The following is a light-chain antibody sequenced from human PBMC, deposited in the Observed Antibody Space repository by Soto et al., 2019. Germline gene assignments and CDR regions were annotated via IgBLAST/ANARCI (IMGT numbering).Light chain of an antibody. V-gene: IGLV2-8*01. J-gene: IGLJ1*01. CDR3: KSYAGSNTYV. Sequence: QSALTQPPSASGSPGQSVTISCTGTKNDIGVYDFVSWYQHHPDKAPRPIIYEVVRRPSGVPDRFSGSKSGNTASLTVSGLQAADEADYFCKSYAGSNTYVVGSGTKVTVL. CDR1: KNDIGVYDF. CDR2: EVV.